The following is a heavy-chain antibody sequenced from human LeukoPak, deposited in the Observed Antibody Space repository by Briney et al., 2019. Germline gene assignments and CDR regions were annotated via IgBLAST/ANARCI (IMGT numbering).Heavy chain of an antibody. D-gene: IGHD5-18*01. CDR2: ISSDGSIK. V-gene: IGHV3-30*18. J-gene: IGHJ4*02. Sequence: PGGSLRLSCTASKFTFSHYGMQWVRQAPGKGLEWVAVISSDGSIKVYADSVKGRFTLSRDNSINTVDLQMNSLRAEDTAVYYCAKDRYSYAFEYSDSWGQGTLVTVSS. CDR3: AKDRYSYAFEYSDS. CDR1: KFTFSHYG.